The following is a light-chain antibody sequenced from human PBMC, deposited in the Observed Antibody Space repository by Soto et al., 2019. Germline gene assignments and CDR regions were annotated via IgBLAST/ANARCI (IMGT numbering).Light chain of an antibody. Sequence: VVLATCPDTRSLSTRGRNTLSCRASQSVSRRLAWYQHRPGQSPRLLISGASMRASGVPVRFSGSGSGTDFTFTIIILQPEDITPYYSPVCASLPLTFSQRTRLEN. CDR1: QSVSRR. V-gene: IGKV3D-15*03. J-gene: IGKJ5*01. CDR2: GAS. CDR3: PVCASLPLT.